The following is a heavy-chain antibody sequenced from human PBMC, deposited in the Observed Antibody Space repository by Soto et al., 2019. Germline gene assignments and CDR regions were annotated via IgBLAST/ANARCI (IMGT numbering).Heavy chain of an antibody. V-gene: IGHV1-18*04. CDR3: ARDNETYYDFWSGPRGWFDP. Sequence: ASVKVSCKASGYTFTDYYMHWVRQAPGQGLEWMGWISAYNGNTNYAQKPQGRVTMTTDTSTSTAYMELRSLRSDDTAVYYCARDNETYYDFWSGPRGWFDPWGQGTLVTVSS. J-gene: IGHJ5*02. D-gene: IGHD3-3*01. CDR2: ISAYNGNT. CDR1: GYTFTDYY.